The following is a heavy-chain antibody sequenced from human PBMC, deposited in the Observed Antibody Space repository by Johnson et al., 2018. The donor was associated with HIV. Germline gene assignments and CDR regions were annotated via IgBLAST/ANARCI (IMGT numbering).Heavy chain of an antibody. Sequence: QVQLVESGGGLVQPGGSLRLSCAASGFTFSTYGMHWVRQAPGKGLEWVSFIRYDGSNKYYADSVKGRFTISRDNSKNTLYLQMNSLRAEDTAVYYCARANSTWDAFDIWGQGTMVTVSS. V-gene: IGHV3-30*02. D-gene: IGHD6-13*01. CDR3: ARANSTWDAFDI. CDR1: GFTFSTYG. J-gene: IGHJ3*02. CDR2: IRYDGSNK.